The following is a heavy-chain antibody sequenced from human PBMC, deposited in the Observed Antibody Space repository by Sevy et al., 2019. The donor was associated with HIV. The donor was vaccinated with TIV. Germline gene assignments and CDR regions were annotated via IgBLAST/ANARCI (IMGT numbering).Heavy chain of an antibody. CDR3: ARVLLRLGELSSMDS. J-gene: IGHJ4*02. CDR1: GFSISSGYF. D-gene: IGHD3-16*02. CDR2: FYLTGTT. V-gene: IGHV4-38-2*02. Sequence: SETLSLTCSVSGFSISSGYFWGWVRQPPGKGLEWIGSFYLTGTTYYNPSLKRRVTISVDTSKNQISLRLSSVTAADAAVYYCARVLLRLGELSSMDSWGQGTPVTVSS.